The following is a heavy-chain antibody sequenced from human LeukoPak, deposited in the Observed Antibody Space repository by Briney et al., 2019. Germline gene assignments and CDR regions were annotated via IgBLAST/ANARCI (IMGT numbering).Heavy chain of an antibody. V-gene: IGHV3-23*01. CDR3: AKGPPEYSSGWFSFAYFDY. Sequence: GGSLRLSCAASGFTFSSYAMSWVRQAPGKGLEWVSAISGSGGSTYYADSVKGRFTISRDNSKNTLYLQMSSLRAEDTAVYYCAKGPPEYSSGWFSFAYFDYWGQGTLVTVSS. J-gene: IGHJ4*02. CDR1: GFTFSSYA. D-gene: IGHD6-19*01. CDR2: ISGSGGST.